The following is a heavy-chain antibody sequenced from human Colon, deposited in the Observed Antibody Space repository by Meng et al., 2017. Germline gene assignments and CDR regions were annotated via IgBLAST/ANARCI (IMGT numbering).Heavy chain of an antibody. J-gene: IGHJ3*02. CDR2: IDTSEST. CDR1: GGSISGGSYY. CDR3: ARIKVVSLGKAAFDI. D-gene: IGHD3-16*01. V-gene: IGHV4-61*02. Sequence: SETLSLTCTVPGGSISGGSYYWSWIRQPAGKGLEWIVRIDTSESTDYNPSPKTRVTISVDTTRNQFSLKLTSVTAADTAVYYCARIKVVSLGKAAFDIWGQGTMVTVSS.